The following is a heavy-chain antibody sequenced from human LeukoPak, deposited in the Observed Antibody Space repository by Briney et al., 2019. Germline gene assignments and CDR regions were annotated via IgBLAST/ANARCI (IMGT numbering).Heavy chain of an antibody. D-gene: IGHD6-13*01. CDR1: GFTFSSYA. J-gene: IGHJ5*02. CDR2: ISSSSSYI. CDR3: ARLAAAAPAGWFDP. Sequence: PGGSLRLSCAASGFTFSSYAMSWVRQAPGKGLEWVSSISSSSSYIYYADSVKGRFTISRDNAKNSLYLQMNSLRAEDTAVYYCARLAAAAPAGWFDPWGQGTLVTVSS. V-gene: IGHV3-21*01.